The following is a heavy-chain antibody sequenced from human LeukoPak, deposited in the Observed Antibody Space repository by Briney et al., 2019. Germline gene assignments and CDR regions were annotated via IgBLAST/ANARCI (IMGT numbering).Heavy chain of an antibody. Sequence: GASVKVSRKTSEYTFTDYSIHWVRQAPGQGLEWLGWFFTNTGATVYAPKFQDRINMTRDASITTAYMGLSSLTSDDTAVYYCARVTGNSSWFDPWGQGTLVTVSS. CDR3: ARVTGNSSWFDP. CDR2: FFTNTGAT. V-gene: IGHV1-2*02. CDR1: EYTFTDYS. J-gene: IGHJ5*02. D-gene: IGHD3-9*01.